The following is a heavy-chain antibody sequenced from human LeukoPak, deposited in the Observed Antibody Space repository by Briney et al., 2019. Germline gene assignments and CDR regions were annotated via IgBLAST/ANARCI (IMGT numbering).Heavy chain of an antibody. V-gene: IGHV4-31*03. CDR3: ARGSSGYYFDY. CDR1: GGSISSGGYY. J-gene: IGHJ4*02. D-gene: IGHD3-10*01. Sequence: PSETLSLTCTVSGGSISSGGYYWSWIRQHPGKGLEWIGYIYYSGSTYYNPSLKSRVTISVDTSKNQFSLKLSPVTAADTAVYYCARGSSGYYFDYWGQGTLVTVSS. CDR2: IYYSGST.